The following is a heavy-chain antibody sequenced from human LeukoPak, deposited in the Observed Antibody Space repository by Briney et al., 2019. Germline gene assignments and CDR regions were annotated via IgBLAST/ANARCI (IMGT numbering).Heavy chain of an antibody. CDR1: GDSVSSNSAA. D-gene: IGHD6-13*01. V-gene: IGHV6-1*01. CDR3: ARVSPRAAGILFDY. Sequence: SQTLSLTCAISGDSVSSNSAAWNWIRQSPSRGLEWLGRTYYRSKWYNDHAVSVKSRITINPDTSKNQFSLQLNSVNPEDTAVYYCARVSPRAAGILFDYWGQGTLVTVSS. J-gene: IGHJ4*02. CDR2: TYYRSKWYN.